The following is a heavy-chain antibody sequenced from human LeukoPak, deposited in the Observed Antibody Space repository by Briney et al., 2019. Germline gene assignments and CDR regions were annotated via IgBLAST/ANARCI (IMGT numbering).Heavy chain of an antibody. CDR3: AKALNEYFDY. Sequence: GGSLRLSCAASGFTFSHYAMGWVRQAPGKGLEWVSAISGSGGSTYYADSVKGRFTISRDNSKNTLYLQMNSLRAEDTAVYYCAKALNEYFDYWGQGTLVTVSS. CDR1: GFTFSHYA. CDR2: ISGSGGST. J-gene: IGHJ4*02. V-gene: IGHV3-23*01.